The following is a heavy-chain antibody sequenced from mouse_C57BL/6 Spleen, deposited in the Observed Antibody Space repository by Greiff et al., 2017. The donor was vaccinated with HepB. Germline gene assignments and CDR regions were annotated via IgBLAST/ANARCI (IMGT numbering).Heavy chain of an antibody. Sequence: VQLKQSGPELVKPGASVKISCKASGYSFTDYNMNWVKQSNGKSLEWIGVINPNYGTTSYNQKFKGKATLTVDQSSSTAYMQLNSLTSEDSAVYYCARNHYYGSPWYFDVWGTGTTVTVSS. D-gene: IGHD1-1*01. J-gene: IGHJ1*03. V-gene: IGHV1-39*01. CDR3: ARNHYYGSPWYFDV. CDR2: INPNYGTT. CDR1: GYSFTDYN.